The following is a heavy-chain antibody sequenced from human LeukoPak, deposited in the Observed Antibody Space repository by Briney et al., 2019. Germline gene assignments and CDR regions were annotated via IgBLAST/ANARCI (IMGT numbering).Heavy chain of an antibody. CDR1: GFSFRRYD. V-gene: IGHV3-30*04. Sequence: GGSLRLSCAASGFSFRRYDMPWVRQAPGKGLEWVAATSYDGTSELYADFVKGRFSISRDNSRNTLSLQMDTLRPEDTAIYYCARAKGLAGSYLDNWFDPWGQGTRVIVSS. J-gene: IGHJ5*02. CDR3: ARAKGLAGSYLDNWFDP. D-gene: IGHD1-26*01. CDR2: TSYDGTSE.